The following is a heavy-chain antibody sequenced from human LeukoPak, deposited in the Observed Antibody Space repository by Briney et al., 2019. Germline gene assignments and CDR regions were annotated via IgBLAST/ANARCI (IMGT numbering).Heavy chain of an antibody. CDR1: GGTFRSYG. J-gene: IGHJ4*02. V-gene: IGHV1-69*13. Sequence: GASVKVSCKASGGTFRSYGISWLRQAPGQGLEWMGGIFPISGTTNYAQKFQGRVTMTADESTSTAYMELSSLRSDDTAVYYCARESPYCSGGSCYYFDYWGQGTLVTVSS. D-gene: IGHD2-15*01. CDR2: IFPISGTT. CDR3: ARESPYCSGGSCYYFDY.